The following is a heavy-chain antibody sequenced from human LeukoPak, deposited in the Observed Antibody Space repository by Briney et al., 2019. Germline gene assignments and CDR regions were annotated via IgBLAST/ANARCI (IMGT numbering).Heavy chain of an antibody. CDR1: GGSFSGYY. V-gene: IGHV4-34*01. J-gene: IGHJ6*02. D-gene: IGHD2-2*02. CDR3: ARGHPTIAAITYYYYGMDV. CDR2: INHSGST. Sequence: SETLSLTCAVYGGSFSGYYWSWIRQPPGKGLEWIGEINHSGSTNYNPSLESRVTISVDTSKNQFSLKLSFVTAADTAVYYCARGHPTIAAITYYYYGMDVWGQGTTVTVSS.